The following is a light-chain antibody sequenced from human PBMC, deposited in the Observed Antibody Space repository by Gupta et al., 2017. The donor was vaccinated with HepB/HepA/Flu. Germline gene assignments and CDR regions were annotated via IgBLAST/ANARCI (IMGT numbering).Light chain of an antibody. CDR2: AAS. J-gene: IGKJ5*01. CDR3: QQYNDRHT. V-gene: IGKV3-15*01. Sequence: EIVMTQSPATLSVSPGEGATLSCRASQSVSSYLDWYQQKPGQAPRLIVYAASNRATGSTDRFRGSGEGTEFTRTSSSRQYEDCASYYGQQYNDRHTFGQGTRMESK. CDR1: QSVSSY.